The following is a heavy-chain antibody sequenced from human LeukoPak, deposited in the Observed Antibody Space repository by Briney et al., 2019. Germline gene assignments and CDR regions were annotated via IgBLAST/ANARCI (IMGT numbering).Heavy chain of an antibody. CDR1: GFTFSSYA. D-gene: IGHD6-19*01. J-gene: IGHJ4*02. CDR3: AKGTAVADIYFDY. V-gene: IGHV3-23*01. Sequence: GGSLRLSCAASGFTFSSYAMSWVRQAPVKGLEWVSAISGSGGSTYYADSVKGRFTISRDNSKNMLYLQMNSLRAEDTAVYYCAKGTAVADIYFDYWGQGTLVTVSS. CDR2: ISGSGGST.